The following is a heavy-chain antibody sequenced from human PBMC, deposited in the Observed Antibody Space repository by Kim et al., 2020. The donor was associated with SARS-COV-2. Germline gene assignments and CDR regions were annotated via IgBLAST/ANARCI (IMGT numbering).Heavy chain of an antibody. CDR2: GSN. CDR3: AREWQGWFDP. Sequence: GSNSSTPTLRSRVTISVDTSRNPFSLKLSSVTAADTAVYYCAREWQGWFDPWGQGTLVTVSS. J-gene: IGHJ5*02. V-gene: IGHV4-31*02.